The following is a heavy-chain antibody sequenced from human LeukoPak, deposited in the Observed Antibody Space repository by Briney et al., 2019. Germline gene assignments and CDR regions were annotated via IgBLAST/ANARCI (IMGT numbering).Heavy chain of an antibody. Sequence: GGSLRLSCAASGFTFSSYAMHWVRQAPGKGLEWVAVISYDGSNKYYADSVKGRFTISRDNSKNTLYLQMNSLRAEDTAVYYRARDGYSSSWSPLRGAFDIWGQGTMVTVSS. CDR1: GFTFSSYA. CDR2: ISYDGSNK. CDR3: ARDGYSSSWSPLRGAFDI. J-gene: IGHJ3*02. D-gene: IGHD6-13*01. V-gene: IGHV3-30-3*01.